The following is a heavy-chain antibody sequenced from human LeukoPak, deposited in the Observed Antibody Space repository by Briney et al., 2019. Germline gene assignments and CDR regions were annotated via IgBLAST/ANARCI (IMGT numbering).Heavy chain of an antibody. J-gene: IGHJ4*02. D-gene: IGHD6-13*01. CDR1: GFTFSSYG. V-gene: IGHV3-30*02. CDR2: IRSDGSNY. Sequence: GGSLRLSCAASGFTFSSYGMHWVRQAPGKGLEWVAFIRSDGSNYYYADSVKGRFTISRDNSKNTLYLEMNSLRAEDTAVYYCAKERAGLWDYWGQGTLVTVSS. CDR3: AKERAGLWDY.